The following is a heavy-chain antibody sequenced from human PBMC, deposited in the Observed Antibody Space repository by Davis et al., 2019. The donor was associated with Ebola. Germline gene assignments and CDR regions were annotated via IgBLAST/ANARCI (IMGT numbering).Heavy chain of an antibody. CDR3: ARVGTYGGFPAVYHFDY. V-gene: IGHV4-31*01. CDR1: GGSISSSTYY. J-gene: IGHJ4*02. CDR2: ISTGGSA. Sequence: MPSETLSLTCTVSGGSISSSTYYWSWVRQLPGKGLEWIGFISTGGSAYYNPSLESQVTISFDTSKSHFSLKLRSVTAADTAVYFCARVGTYGGFPAVYHFDYWGQGTHLTVSS. D-gene: IGHD1-1*01.